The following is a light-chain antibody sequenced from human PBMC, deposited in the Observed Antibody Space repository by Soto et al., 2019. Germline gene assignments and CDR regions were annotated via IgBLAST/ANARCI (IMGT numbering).Light chain of an antibody. CDR1: QSISTN. V-gene: IGKV3-15*01. CDR3: QQYNNYIT. CDR2: GAS. Sequence: EIVMTQSPATLSVSPGERATLSCGASQSISTNLAWYQHKPGQAPRLLIYGASTRATGIPARLSGSGSGTEFTLTINSLQSEDFAVYYCQQYNNYITFGQGTRLEIK. J-gene: IGKJ5*01.